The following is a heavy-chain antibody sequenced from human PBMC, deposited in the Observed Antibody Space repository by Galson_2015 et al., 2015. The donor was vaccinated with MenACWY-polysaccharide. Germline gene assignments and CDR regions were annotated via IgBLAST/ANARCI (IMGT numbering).Heavy chain of an antibody. D-gene: IGHD1-26*01. Sequence: SLRLSCAASGFTFSDYYMNWIRQAPGKGLEWVSYISSGGNIRYYADSVKGRFTISRDNAKNSLFLQMNSLRAEDTAVYYCARVLKGLVGATPDCWGQGTLVTVSS. CDR1: GFTFSDYY. CDR2: ISSGGNIR. V-gene: IGHV3-11*01. CDR3: ARVLKGLVGATPDC. J-gene: IGHJ4*02.